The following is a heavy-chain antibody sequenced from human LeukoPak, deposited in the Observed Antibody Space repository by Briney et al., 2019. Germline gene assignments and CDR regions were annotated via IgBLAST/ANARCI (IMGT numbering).Heavy chain of an antibody. J-gene: IGHJ4*02. Sequence: GGSLRLSCATSDFTFSSHWMHWVRQAPGKGLVWVSRIISDGSSISYADSVKGRFTISRDNAKNTLYLQMNSLRAEDTAVYYCARGHVAGTDRHWDYWGQGAVVTVSS. CDR3: ARGHVAGTDRHWDY. V-gene: IGHV3-74*01. D-gene: IGHD6-19*01. CDR2: IISDGSSI. CDR1: DFTFSSHW.